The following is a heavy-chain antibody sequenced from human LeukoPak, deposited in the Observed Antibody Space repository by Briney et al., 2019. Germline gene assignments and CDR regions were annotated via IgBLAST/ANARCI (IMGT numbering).Heavy chain of an antibody. CDR3: ARDSVDYDFWSGYPAYFDY. V-gene: IGHV1-2*02. D-gene: IGHD3-3*01. J-gene: IGHJ4*02. Sequence: ASVKVSCKASGYTFTGYYMHWVRQAPGQGLEWMGWINPNSGGTNYAQKFQGRVTMTWDTSISTAYMELRSLRSDDTAVYYCARDSVDYDFWSGYPAYFDYWGQGTLVTVSS. CDR1: GYTFTGYY. CDR2: INPNSGGT.